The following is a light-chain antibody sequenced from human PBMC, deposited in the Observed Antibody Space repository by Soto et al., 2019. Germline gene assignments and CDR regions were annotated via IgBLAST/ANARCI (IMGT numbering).Light chain of an antibody. Sequence: QAVVTQPPSASGTPGQRVTISCSGSGSNIGSNAINWYQQIPGSAPKLLIYSNSQRTSGVPDRFSGSKSGTSASLAISGLQSEDEADYYCAAWDDSVNGVVFGGGTKLTVL. CDR2: SNS. J-gene: IGLJ2*01. CDR3: AAWDDSVNGVV. CDR1: GSNIGSNA. V-gene: IGLV1-44*01.